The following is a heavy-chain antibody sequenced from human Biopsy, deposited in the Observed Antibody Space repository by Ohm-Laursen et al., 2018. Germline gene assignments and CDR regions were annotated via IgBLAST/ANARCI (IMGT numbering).Heavy chain of an antibody. CDR1: GFTFNTYA. V-gene: IGHV3-23*01. D-gene: IGHD6-19*01. CDR2: LSGSGGST. CDR3: AKDFGWRNFDY. Sequence: SLRLSCSASGFTFNTYAMTWVRQAPGKGLEWVSGLSGSGGSTFYADSVRGRFTISRDNSENTLYLQMNSLRAEDTAVYYCAKDFGWRNFDYWGQGTLVSVSS. J-gene: IGHJ4*02.